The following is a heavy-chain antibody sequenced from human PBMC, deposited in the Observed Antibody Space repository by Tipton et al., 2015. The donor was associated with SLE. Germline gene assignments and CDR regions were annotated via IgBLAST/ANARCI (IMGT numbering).Heavy chain of an antibody. V-gene: IGHV3-23*04. Sequence: QLVQSGGGLVQPGGTLRLSCAASGFTFSSYGMGWVRQAPGKGLEWVSAISGSGGSTYYADSVKGRFTISRDNSKNTLYLQMNSLRAEDTATYYCAKDIQVSRLFSGFDAFDIWGQGTLVTVSS. J-gene: IGHJ3*02. CDR1: GFTFSSYG. D-gene: IGHD3-22*01. CDR2: ISGSGGST. CDR3: AKDIQVSRLFSGFDAFDI.